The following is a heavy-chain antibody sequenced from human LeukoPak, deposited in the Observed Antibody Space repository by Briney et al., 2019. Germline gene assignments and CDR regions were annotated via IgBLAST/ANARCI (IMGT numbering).Heavy chain of an antibody. CDR2: ISSSGSTI. J-gene: IGHJ4*02. CDR1: GITFSDYY. Sequence: PGGSLRLSCVASGITFSDYYVSWIRQAPGKGLECVSYISSSGSTIYYADSVKGRFTISRDNSKNTLYLQMNSLRAEDTAVYYCARALRGGRITMIEFDYWGQGTLVTVSS. V-gene: IGHV3-11*04. D-gene: IGHD3-22*01. CDR3: ARALRGGRITMIEFDY.